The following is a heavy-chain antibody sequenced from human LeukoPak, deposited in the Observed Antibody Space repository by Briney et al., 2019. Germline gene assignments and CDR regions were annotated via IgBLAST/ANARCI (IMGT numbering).Heavy chain of an antibody. Sequence: ASVKVSCKASGYTFTGHYMHWVRQAPGQGLEWMGWINPNSGGTNYAQKFQGRVTMTRDTSISTAYMELSRLRSDDAAVYYCARDRYDILTGYYKPDAFDIWGQGTMVTVSS. CDR1: GYTFTGHY. J-gene: IGHJ3*02. CDR2: INPNSGGT. V-gene: IGHV1-2*02. CDR3: ARDRYDILTGYYKPDAFDI. D-gene: IGHD3-9*01.